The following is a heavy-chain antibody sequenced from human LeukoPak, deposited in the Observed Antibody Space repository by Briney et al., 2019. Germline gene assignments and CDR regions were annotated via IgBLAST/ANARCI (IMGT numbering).Heavy chain of an antibody. CDR1: GFTFSNYG. V-gene: IGHV3-33*01. Sequence: GGSLRLSCAASGFTFSNYGMHWVRQAPGKGLEWVAVIWYDGSNKYYADSVKGRFTISRDNSKNTLYLQMNSLRAEDTAVYYCARDLGDFWSGSLGYYFDYWGQGTLVTVSS. CDR2: IWYDGSNK. D-gene: IGHD3-3*01. J-gene: IGHJ4*02. CDR3: ARDLGDFWSGSLGYYFDY.